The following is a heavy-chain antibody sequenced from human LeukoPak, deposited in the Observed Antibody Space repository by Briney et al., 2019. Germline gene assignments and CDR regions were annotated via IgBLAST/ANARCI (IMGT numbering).Heavy chain of an antibody. J-gene: IGHJ4*02. CDR1: AFTFSSYT. Sequence: AGTLTLSCAASAFTFSSYTMSWVRQAPGKGLEWVANIKEDGSGKFYGDSVKGRFTISRDNAKNSLYLQMTSLRAEDTAVYYCARDRTYDSSGYYPPYFDYWGQGTLVTVSS. D-gene: IGHD3-22*01. V-gene: IGHV3-7*03. CDR2: IKEDGSGK. CDR3: ARDRTYDSSGYYPPYFDY.